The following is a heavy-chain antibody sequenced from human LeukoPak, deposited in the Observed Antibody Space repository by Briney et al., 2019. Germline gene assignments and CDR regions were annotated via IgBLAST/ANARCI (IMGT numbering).Heavy chain of an antibody. J-gene: IGHJ4*02. Sequence: SETLSLTCTVSGGSISSSRYYWGWIRQPPGKGLEWIGSIYYSGSTYYNPSLKSRVTISVDTSKNQFSLKLSSVTAADTAVYYCAREGALTTSPTPVDYWGQGTLVTVSS. CDR1: GGSISSSRYY. CDR3: AREGALTTSPTPVDY. D-gene: IGHD1/OR15-1a*01. CDR2: IYYSGST. V-gene: IGHV4-39*02.